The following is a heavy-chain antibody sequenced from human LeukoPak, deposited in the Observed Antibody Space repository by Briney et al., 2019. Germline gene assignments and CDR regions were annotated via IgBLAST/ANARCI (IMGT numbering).Heavy chain of an antibody. CDR1: GFTFNTYA. V-gene: IGHV3-23*01. CDR2: ISFSGGST. D-gene: IGHD2-15*01. CDR3: AKPNLPYCSGGSCYGFDY. Sequence: GASLRLSCAASGFTFNTYAMTWVRQAPGKGLEWVSVISFSGGSTYYADSVKGRFTISRDNSKNTLYPQMNSLRADDTAVYYCAKPNLPYCSGGSCYGFDYWGQGTLVTVSS. J-gene: IGHJ4*02.